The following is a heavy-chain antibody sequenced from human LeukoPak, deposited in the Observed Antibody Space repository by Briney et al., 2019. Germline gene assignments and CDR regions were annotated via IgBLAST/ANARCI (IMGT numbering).Heavy chain of an antibody. CDR3: AREAPRFLEFPWGFDP. J-gene: IGHJ5*02. CDR1: GGSISSGGYY. D-gene: IGHD3-3*01. CDR2: IYHSGST. V-gene: IGHV4-30-2*01. Sequence: KASETLSLTCTVSGGSISSGGYYWSWIRQPPGKGLEWIGYIYHSGSTYYNPSLKSRVTISVDRSKNQFSLKLSSVTAADTAVYYCAREAPRFLEFPWGFDPWGQGTLVTVSS.